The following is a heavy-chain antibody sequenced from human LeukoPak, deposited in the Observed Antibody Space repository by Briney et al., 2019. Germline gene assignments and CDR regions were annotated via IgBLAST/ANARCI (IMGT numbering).Heavy chain of an antibody. D-gene: IGHD6-19*01. J-gene: IGHJ4*02. Sequence: PSETLSLTCAVYGGSFSGYYWSWIRQPPGKGLEWIGEINHSGSTNYNPSLKSRVTISVDTSKNQFSLKLSSMTAADTAVYYCARGFFYSSGCFDYWGQGTLVTVSS. CDR3: ARGFFYSSGCFDY. CDR1: GGSFSGYY. V-gene: IGHV4-34*01. CDR2: INHSGST.